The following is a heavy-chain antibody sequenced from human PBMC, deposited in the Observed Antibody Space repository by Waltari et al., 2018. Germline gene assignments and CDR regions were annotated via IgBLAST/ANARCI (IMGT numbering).Heavy chain of an antibody. CDR3: AREGVLLAVPFDY. CDR1: GFTFINHA. CDR2: TSYDGSNE. D-gene: IGHD2-8*02. J-gene: IGHJ4*02. V-gene: IGHV3-30*04. Sequence: QVQLVESGGGVVQPGKSLRLSCVASGFTFINHAMHWVRQTPGKGLEWVAVTSYDGSNEYYTDSVKGRFTISRDNSKNTLYLQMNSLRPEDTALYYCAREGVLLAVPFDYWGQGTLVTVSS.